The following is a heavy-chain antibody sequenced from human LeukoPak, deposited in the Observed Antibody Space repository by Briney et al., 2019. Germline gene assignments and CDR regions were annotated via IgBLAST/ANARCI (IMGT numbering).Heavy chain of an antibody. CDR3: ARTYYDILTPPPGGFDI. CDR2: IFYSGST. Sequence: SETLSLTCTVSGGSISTSNYYWGWIRQPPGKGLEWIGNIFYSGSTYYSPSLKSRVTISLDTSRNQFSLKLSSVTAADTAVYYCARTYYDILTPPPGGFDIWGQGTLVTVSS. J-gene: IGHJ3*02. CDR1: GGSISTSNYY. V-gene: IGHV4-39*07. D-gene: IGHD3-9*01.